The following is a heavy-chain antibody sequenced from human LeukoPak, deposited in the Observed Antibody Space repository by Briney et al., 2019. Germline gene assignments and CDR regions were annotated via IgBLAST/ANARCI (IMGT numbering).Heavy chain of an antibody. CDR1: GFTFRSYS. CDR2: ISSSSSTI. CDR3: AMRGHSY. J-gene: IGHJ4*02. V-gene: IGHV3-48*01. Sequence: PGGPLRLSCAASGFTFRSYSMNGVRKAPGKGLEWVSYISSSSSTIYYADSVKGRFTISRDNAKNSLYLQMNSLRAEDTAVYYCAMRGHSYWGQGTLVTVSS. D-gene: IGHD2-21*01.